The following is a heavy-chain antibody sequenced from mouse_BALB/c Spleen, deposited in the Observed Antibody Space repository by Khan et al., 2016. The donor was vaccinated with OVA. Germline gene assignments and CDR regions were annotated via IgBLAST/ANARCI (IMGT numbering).Heavy chain of an antibody. Sequence: VELVESGAELARPGASVQMSCKASGYTFTSYTMHWVKQRPGQGLEWIGYINPSSGYTKYNQKIKDKATLTADKSSSTVYMQWSSMTSEDSAVYFCGRTNERWGQGTTLTGSS. CDR2: INPSSGYT. CDR1: GYTFTSYT. V-gene: IGHV1-4*01. D-gene: IGHD1-3*01. CDR3: GRTNER. J-gene: IGHJ2*01.